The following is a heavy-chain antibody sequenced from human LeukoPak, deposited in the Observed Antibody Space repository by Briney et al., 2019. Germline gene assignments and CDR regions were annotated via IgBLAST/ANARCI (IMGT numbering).Heavy chain of an antibody. D-gene: IGHD3-22*01. CDR2: IHQNGNT. CDR1: GVSISSSY. CDR3: ARGYYDSSGYSNAFDI. Sequence: SETLSLTCSVSGVSISSSYWSWIRQPPGKGLEWIGFIHQNGNTNYNPSLKSRVTISVDTSKNQFSLQMRSVTAADTAVYYCARGYYDSSGYSNAFDIWGQGTMVAV. V-gene: IGHV4-59*01. J-gene: IGHJ3*02.